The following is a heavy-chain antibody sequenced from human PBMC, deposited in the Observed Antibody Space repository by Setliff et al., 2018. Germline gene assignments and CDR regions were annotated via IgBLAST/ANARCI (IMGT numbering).Heavy chain of an antibody. CDR3: VRELRVIVGVGIQGVFDI. D-gene: IGHD3-22*01. CDR2: IKQDGSEI. CDR1: GLTFSSYW. J-gene: IGHJ3*02. V-gene: IGHV3-7*01. Sequence: GGSLRLSCAASGLTFSSYWMTWVRQAPGKGLEWLANIKQDGSEIYSVDSVKDRFTISRDNAKKSLYLQMDSLRAEDTAVYYCVRELRVIVGVGIQGVFDIWGQGTMVTVSS.